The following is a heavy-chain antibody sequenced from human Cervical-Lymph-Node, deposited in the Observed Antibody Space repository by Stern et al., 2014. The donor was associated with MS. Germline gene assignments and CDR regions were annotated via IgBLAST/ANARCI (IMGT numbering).Heavy chain of an antibody. Sequence: VQLVQSGAEIRKPGASVKISCEASGYTFTTYYMHWVRQAPGQGLEWLTLFNPSGLNTTDAQGFQGRVTVTVDTSTSTVYMELTGLRSEDTAVYYCARVLSLATSDSWGQGTLVIVSS. D-gene: IGHD1-1*01. CDR1: GYTFTTYY. CDR2: FNPSGLNT. CDR3: ARVLSLATSDS. J-gene: IGHJ4*02. V-gene: IGHV1-46*01.